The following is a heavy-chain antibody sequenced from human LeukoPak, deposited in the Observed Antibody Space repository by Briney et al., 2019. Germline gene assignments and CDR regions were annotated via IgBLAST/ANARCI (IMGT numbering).Heavy chain of an antibody. CDR1: GGSISSGDYY. CDR3: ARGRRYYYDSSGYFSIPFDY. Sequence: SETLSLTCTVSGGSISSGDYYWSWIRQPPGKGLEWIGEINHSGSTNYNPSLKSRVTISVDTSKNQFSLKLSSVTAADTAVYYCARGRRYYYDSSGYFSIPFDYWGQGTLVTVSS. V-gene: IGHV4-39*07. CDR2: INHSGST. J-gene: IGHJ4*02. D-gene: IGHD3-22*01.